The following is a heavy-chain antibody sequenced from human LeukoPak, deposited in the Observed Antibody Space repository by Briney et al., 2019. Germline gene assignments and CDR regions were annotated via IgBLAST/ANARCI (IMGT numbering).Heavy chain of an antibody. CDR1: GGSFSGSN. Sequence: SETLSLTCAVYGGSFSGSNWSWIRQPTGKGLEWIGEIYNSGRTIYNPSLKSRVTISVDTSKNQFSLNLISVTAADTAVYYCVRAYDYWGQGTLVTVSS. J-gene: IGHJ4*02. V-gene: IGHV4-34*01. CDR2: IYNSGRT. CDR3: VRAYDY.